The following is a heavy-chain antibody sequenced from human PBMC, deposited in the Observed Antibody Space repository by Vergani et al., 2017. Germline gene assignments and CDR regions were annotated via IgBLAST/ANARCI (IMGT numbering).Heavy chain of an antibody. CDR2: IRSKAYGQAT. CDR1: GFTFGYYA. Sequence: EVQLVESGGGLVQPGRSLRLSCTASGFTFGYYAMDWFRQAPGQGLEWVGAIRSKAYGQATIYAASVKGRFTISRDDSKSIAYLQMNNLQTEDTAMYYCVRDQVTMLRGSDALDIWGQGTMVTVSS. CDR3: VRDQVTMLRGSDALDI. J-gene: IGHJ3*02. D-gene: IGHD3-10*01. V-gene: IGHV3-49*03.